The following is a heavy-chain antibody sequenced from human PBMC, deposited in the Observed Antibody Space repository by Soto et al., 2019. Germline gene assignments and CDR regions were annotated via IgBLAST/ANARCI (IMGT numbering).Heavy chain of an antibody. J-gene: IGHJ4*02. CDR3: ARQRTSVVTQAYFDS. D-gene: IGHD2-21*02. V-gene: IGHV4-39*01. Sequence: ETLSLTCTVTGDCINNRSYYWGWIRQPPGKGLEWIGSIYYSGSTYNNPSLKSRVSMSVDTSKNQFSLKLRSVTAADTALYYCARQRTSVVTQAYFDSWGQGSLVTVSS. CDR1: GDCINNRSYY. CDR2: IYYSGST.